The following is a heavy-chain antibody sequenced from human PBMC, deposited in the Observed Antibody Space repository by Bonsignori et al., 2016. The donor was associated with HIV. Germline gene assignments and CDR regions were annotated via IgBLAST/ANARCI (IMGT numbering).Heavy chain of an antibody. CDR1: GGSFSGYY. CDR2: INHSGST. J-gene: IGHJ3*02. V-gene: IGHV4-34*01. CDR3: ARGTRSDIVVVVAAHDAFDI. Sequence: SETLSLTCAVYGGSFSGYYWSWIRQPPGKGLEWIGEINHSGSTNYNPSLKSRVTISVDTSKNQFSLKLSSVTAADTAVYYCARGTRSDIVVVVAAHDAFDIWGQGTMVTVSS. D-gene: IGHD2-15*01.